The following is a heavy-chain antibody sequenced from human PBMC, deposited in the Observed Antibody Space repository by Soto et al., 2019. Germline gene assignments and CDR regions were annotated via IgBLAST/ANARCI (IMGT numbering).Heavy chain of an antibody. CDR2: IYPGDSDT. CDR1: GCRFSSYW. V-gene: IGHV5-51*01. D-gene: IGHD2-2*01. J-gene: IGHJ6*02. CDR3: ARQGSNRAYYYYGMDV. Sequence: GESLKISCXGAGCRFSSYWIAWVRQMPGKGLEWMGIIYPGDSDTIYSPSFQGQVTMSVDKSNSTAYLQWSSLKASDTAMYYCARQGSNRAYYYYGMDVWGQGTTVTVSS.